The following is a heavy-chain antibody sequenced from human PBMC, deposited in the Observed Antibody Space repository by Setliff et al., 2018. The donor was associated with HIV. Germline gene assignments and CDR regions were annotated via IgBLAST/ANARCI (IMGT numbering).Heavy chain of an antibody. Sequence: SETLSLTCTVSGGSISSSRYYWGWIRQPPGKGLEWIASIYFSGNTRYNPSLKSRVTISVDTSKNQFSLRLSSVTAADTAVYYCARVNALIRAPFDYWGQGALVTVSS. V-gene: IGHV4-39*01. CDR2: IYFSGNT. J-gene: IGHJ4*02. CDR1: GGSISSSRYY. CDR3: ARVNALIRAPFDY.